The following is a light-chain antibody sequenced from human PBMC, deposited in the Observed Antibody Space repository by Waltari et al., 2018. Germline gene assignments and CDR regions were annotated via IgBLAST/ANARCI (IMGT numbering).Light chain of an antibody. CDR3: QHYESLPVT. Sequence: EIVLTQSPGTLSLSSGERATLSCRTSQSISKYLAWYQQKPDQAPRLLIYHASSRATGIPDRFSGSGSGTDFSLTISRLEPEDFALYYCQHYESLPVTFGQGTKVEIK. CDR2: HAS. J-gene: IGKJ1*01. V-gene: IGKV3-20*01. CDR1: QSISKY.